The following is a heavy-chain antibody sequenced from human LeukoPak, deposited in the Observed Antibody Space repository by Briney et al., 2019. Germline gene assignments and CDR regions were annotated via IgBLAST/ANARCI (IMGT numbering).Heavy chain of an antibody. J-gene: IGHJ4*02. V-gene: IGHV3-11*06. CDR3: AGGGYGDYVIVY. CDR2: ISSSSSYT. Sequence: PGGSLRLSCAASGFTFSDYYMSWLRQAPGKGLEWVSYISSSSSYTNYADSVKGRFTISRDNAKNSLYLQMNSLRAEGTAVYYCAGGGYGDYVIVYWGQGTLVTVSS. D-gene: IGHD4-17*01. CDR1: GFTFSDYY.